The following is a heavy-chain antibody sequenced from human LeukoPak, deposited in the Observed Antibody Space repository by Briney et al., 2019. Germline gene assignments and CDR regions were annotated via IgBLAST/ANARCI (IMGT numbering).Heavy chain of an antibody. CDR1: GYTFTGYY. CDR2: INPNSGGT. V-gene: IGHV1-2*02. J-gene: IGHJ3*02. CDR3: ARGGFTTMVRGVIITLDAFDI. D-gene: IGHD3-10*01. Sequence: GASVKVSCKASGYTFTGYYMHWVRQAPGQGLEWMGWINPNSGGTNYAQTFQGRVTMTRDTSISTAYMELSRLRSEDTAVYYCARGGFTTMVRGVIITLDAFDIWGQGTMVTVSS.